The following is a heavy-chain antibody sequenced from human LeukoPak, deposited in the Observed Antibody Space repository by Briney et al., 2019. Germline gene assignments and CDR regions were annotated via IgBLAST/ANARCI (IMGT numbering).Heavy chain of an antibody. Sequence: PGGSLRLSCAASGFTFSSYAMSWVRQAPGKGLEWVLAISGSGGSTYYADSVKGRVTISRDNSKNTLYLQMNSLRAEDTAVYYCAKVYDSSGYYFVDYWGQGTLVTVSS. V-gene: IGHV3-23*01. CDR2: ISGSGGST. J-gene: IGHJ4*02. CDR3: AKVYDSSGYYFVDY. CDR1: GFTFSSYA. D-gene: IGHD3-22*01.